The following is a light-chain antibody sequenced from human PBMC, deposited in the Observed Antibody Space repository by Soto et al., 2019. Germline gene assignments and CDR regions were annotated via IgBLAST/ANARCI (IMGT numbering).Light chain of an antibody. CDR1: KLGDKY. V-gene: IGLV3-1*01. J-gene: IGLJ2*01. CDR3: QSWDPSTVV. CDR2: QDS. Sequence: SYELTQPPSVSVSPGQTASITCSGDKLGDKYACWYQQKPGQSPVLVIYQDSKRPSGIPERFSGPNSGNTATLTISGTQAMDEADYYCQSWDPSTVVFGGGTMLTVL.